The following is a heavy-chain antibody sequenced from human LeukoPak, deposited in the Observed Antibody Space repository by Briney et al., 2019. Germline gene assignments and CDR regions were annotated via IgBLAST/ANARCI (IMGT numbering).Heavy chain of an antibody. CDR2: MRHDGSEK. Sequence: GGSLRLSCAASGFTFRNYGMHWVRQAPGKGLEWVTIMRHDGSEKLYADSVKGRFTISRDNSKNTLYLQMNSLRAEDTAVYYCSKDYRYCRGTSCYHPWYFDYWGQGTLVTVSS. CDR3: SKDYRYCRGTSCYHPWYFDY. CDR1: GFTFRNYG. D-gene: IGHD2-2*01. J-gene: IGHJ4*02. V-gene: IGHV3-30*02.